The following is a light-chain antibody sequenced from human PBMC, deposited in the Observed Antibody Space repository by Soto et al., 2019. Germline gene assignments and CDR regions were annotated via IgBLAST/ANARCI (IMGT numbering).Light chain of an antibody. CDR2: GAS. J-gene: IGKJ4*01. V-gene: IGKV3-15*01. CDR3: QQYDTWLT. Sequence: EIVMTQSPATLSVSPGERATLSCRASQSVSSKLAWYQQKPGQAPRLLIYGASTRATGFPARFSGSGSGTEFTLTISSLLSEDFADYYCQQYDTWLTFGGGTKVEIK. CDR1: QSVSSK.